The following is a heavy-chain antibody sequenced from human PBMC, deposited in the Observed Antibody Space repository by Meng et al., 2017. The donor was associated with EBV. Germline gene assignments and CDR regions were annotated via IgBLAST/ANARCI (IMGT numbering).Heavy chain of an antibody. Sequence: QVPLVQSGAEVKEPGASVKVSCKASGYTFTSYAMHWVRQAPGQRLEWMGWINAGNGNTKYSQKFQGRVTITRDTSASTAYMELSSLRSEDTAVYYGARRGGVADWFDPWGQGTLVTVSS. J-gene: IGHJ5*02. CDR2: INAGNGNT. CDR1: GYTFTSYA. CDR3: ARRGGVADWFDP. V-gene: IGHV1-3*01. D-gene: IGHD2-15*01.